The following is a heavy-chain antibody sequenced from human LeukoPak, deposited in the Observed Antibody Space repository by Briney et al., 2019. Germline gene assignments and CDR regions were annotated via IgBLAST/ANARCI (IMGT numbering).Heavy chain of an antibody. J-gene: IGHJ4*02. CDR2: IYYSGST. V-gene: IGHV4-59*03. CDR1: GEPFNGYY. CDR3: AAESERWLLRS. Sequence: SETLSLTCAVYGEPFNGYYWSWIRQPPGKGLEWVGQIYYSGSTNYNPSLKSRVTISIDTSKNQFFLKLNSVTAADTAVYYCAAESERWLLRSWGQGTLVTVSS. D-gene: IGHD6-19*01.